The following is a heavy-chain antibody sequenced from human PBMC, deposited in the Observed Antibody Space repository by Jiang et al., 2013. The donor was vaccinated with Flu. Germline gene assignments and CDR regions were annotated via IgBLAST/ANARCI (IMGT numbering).Heavy chain of an antibody. CDR2: IWYDGSNK. CDR1: GFTFSSYG. D-gene: IGHD3-10*01. V-gene: IGHV3-33*01. Sequence: AASGFTFSSYGMHWVRQAPGKGLEWVAVIWYDGSNKYYADSVKGRFTISRDNSKNTLYLQMNSLRAEDTAVCYCARDFLSVGLGSPNFDYWGQGTLVTVSS. J-gene: IGHJ4*02. CDR3: ARDFLSVGLGSPNFDY.